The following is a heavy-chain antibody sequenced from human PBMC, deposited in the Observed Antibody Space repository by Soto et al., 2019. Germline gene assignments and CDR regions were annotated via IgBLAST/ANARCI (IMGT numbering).Heavy chain of an antibody. Sequence: QVQLVQSGAEVKKPGASVKVSCKASGNTFTSYDINWVRQATGQGLEWMGWMNPNSGNTGYAQKFQGRVTMTRNTSISTAYMELSSLRSEDTAVYYCARDAAVATSYYYAMDVWGQGTTVTVSS. CDR2: MNPNSGNT. CDR3: ARDAAVATSYYYAMDV. J-gene: IGHJ6*02. D-gene: IGHD4-4*01. V-gene: IGHV1-8*01. CDR1: GNTFTSYD.